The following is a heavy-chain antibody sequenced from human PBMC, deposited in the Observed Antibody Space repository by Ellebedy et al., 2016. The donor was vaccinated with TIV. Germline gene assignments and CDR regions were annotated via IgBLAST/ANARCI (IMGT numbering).Heavy chain of an antibody. CDR1: GYTFTSYD. Sequence: ASVKVSCKASGYTFTSYDINWVRQATGQGLEWMGWMNPNSGNTGYAQKFQGRVTTTRNTSISTAYMELSSLRSEDTAVYYCASGPRNDYSNVHGYWGQGTLVTVSS. CDR2: MNPNSGNT. D-gene: IGHD4-11*01. J-gene: IGHJ4*02. CDR3: ASGPRNDYSNVHGY. V-gene: IGHV1-8*01.